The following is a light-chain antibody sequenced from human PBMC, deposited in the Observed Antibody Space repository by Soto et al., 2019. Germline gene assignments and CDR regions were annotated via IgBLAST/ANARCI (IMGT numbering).Light chain of an antibody. CDR2: EAS. J-gene: IGKJ4*01. Sequence: EIVLTQSPATLSLSPGERATLSCRASQSVGNNVAWYQQKPGQAPGLLIYEASTRATGIPARFSGSGSGTDFTLTISSLEPEDLAVYYCQQHAHWPLTFGGGTKVEIK. V-gene: IGKV3-11*01. CDR3: QQHAHWPLT. CDR1: QSVGNN.